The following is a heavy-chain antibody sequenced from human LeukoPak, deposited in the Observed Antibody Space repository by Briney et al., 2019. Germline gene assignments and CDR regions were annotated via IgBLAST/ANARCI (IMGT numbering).Heavy chain of an antibody. V-gene: IGHV1-2*02. CDR1: GYTFTGYY. CDR2: INPNSGGT. J-gene: IGHJ4*02. CDR3: ARNNYDFWSGYSYYFDC. D-gene: IGHD3-3*01. Sequence: GASVKVSCKASGYTFTGYYMHWVRQAPGQGLEWMGWINPNSGGTNYAQKFQGRVTMTRDTSISTACMELSRLRSDDTAVYYCARNNYDFWSGYSYYFDCWGQGTLVTVSS.